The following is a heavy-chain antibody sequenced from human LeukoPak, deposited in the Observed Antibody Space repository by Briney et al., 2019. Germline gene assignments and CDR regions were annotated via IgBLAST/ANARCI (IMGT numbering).Heavy chain of an antibody. D-gene: IGHD1-26*01. CDR3: ARGGSGSYLDY. CDR2: IYYSGST. J-gene: IGHJ4*02. Sequence: PSETLSLTCTVSGGSIGSGGDYWYWIRQYPGKGLEWIGYIYYSGSTYYNPSLKSRLTISVDTSKKQFSLKLDSVTAADTAVYYCARGGSGSYLDYWGQGTLVTVSS. CDR1: GGSIGSGGDY. V-gene: IGHV4-31*03.